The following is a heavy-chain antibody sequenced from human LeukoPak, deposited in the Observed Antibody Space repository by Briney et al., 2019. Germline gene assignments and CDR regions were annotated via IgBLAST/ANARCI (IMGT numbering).Heavy chain of an antibody. J-gene: IGHJ1*01. CDR1: GDSISRSDSY. CDR2: IYYSGST. V-gene: IGHV4-39*01. D-gene: IGHD3-22*01. Sequence: SETLSLTCPVSGDSISRSDSYWDWIRQPPGKGLQLIGTIYYSGSTYYSPSLMSRATMSVDTSNNQVPVNLWSDTAADTAVYDCASRRYYDGSGYLEWGQGTLLSVSS. CDR3: ASRRYYDGSGYLE.